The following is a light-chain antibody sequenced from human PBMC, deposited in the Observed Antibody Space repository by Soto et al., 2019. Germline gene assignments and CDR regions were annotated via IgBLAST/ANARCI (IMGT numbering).Light chain of an antibody. CDR3: MQALQTPPYT. CDR2: LGS. CDR1: QSLLHSNGYNY. Sequence: DIVMTHSRLSLPVTPGEPASISCRSSQSLLHSNGYNYLDWYLQKPGQSPQLLIYLGSNRSSGVPDRFSGSESGTDFTLKISRVQSEDVGVYYCMQALQTPPYTFGQGTKLDIK. V-gene: IGKV2-28*01. J-gene: IGKJ2*01.